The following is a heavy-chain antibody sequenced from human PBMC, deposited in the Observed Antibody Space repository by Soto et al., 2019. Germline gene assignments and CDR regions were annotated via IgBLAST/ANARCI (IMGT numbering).Heavy chain of an antibody. Sequence: ASVKVSCKASGYTFTSYGISWVRQAPGQGLEWMGWISAYNGNTNYAQKLQGRVTMTTDTSTSTAYMELRSLRSDDTAVYYCARGLGVGYCSSTSCSDGAFDIWGQGTMVTVSS. CDR3: ARGLGVGYCSSTSCSDGAFDI. CDR2: ISAYNGNT. CDR1: GYTFTSYG. D-gene: IGHD2-2*01. J-gene: IGHJ3*02. V-gene: IGHV1-18*01.